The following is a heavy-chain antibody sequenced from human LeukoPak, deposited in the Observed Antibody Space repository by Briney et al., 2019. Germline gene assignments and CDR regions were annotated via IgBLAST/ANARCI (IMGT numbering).Heavy chain of an antibody. D-gene: IGHD3-22*01. CDR2: IYYSGTT. CDR1: GGSISNYY. CDR3: ARDSRGYYDSSGYFDH. Sequence: SETLSLTCTVSGGSISNYYWSWIRQSPGKRLEWIGYIYYSGTTKQNPSLKSRVTLSVDTSKNQLYLKLNSVTAADTAVYYCARDSRGYYDSSGYFDHWGQGTLVTVSS. V-gene: IGHV4-59*01. J-gene: IGHJ4*02.